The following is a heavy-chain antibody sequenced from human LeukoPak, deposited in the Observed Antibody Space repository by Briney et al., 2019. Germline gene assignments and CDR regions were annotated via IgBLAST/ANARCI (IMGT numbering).Heavy chain of an antibody. CDR3: ATNYYDSSGSFDY. CDR1: GFTFSSYS. CDR2: IGSSSSYI. V-gene: IGHV3-21*01. D-gene: IGHD3-22*01. J-gene: IGHJ4*02. Sequence: GGSLRLSCAASGFTFSSYSMNWVRQAPGKGLEWVSSIGSSSSYIYYADSVKGRFTISRDNAKNSLYLQMNSLRAEDTAVYYCATNYYDSSGSFDYWGQGTLVTVSS.